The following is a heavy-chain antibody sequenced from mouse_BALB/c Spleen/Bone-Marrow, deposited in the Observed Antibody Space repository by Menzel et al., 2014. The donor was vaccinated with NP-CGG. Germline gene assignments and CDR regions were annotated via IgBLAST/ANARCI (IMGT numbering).Heavy chain of an antibody. CDR2: INPSTGYT. CDR3: ARDDYDAIAY. CDR1: GYTFTSYW. Sequence: CGAELAKPGASVKMSCKASGYTFTSYWMHWVKQRPGQGLEWIGYINPSTGYTEYNQKFKDKATLTAVKSSTTAYMQLRSLTSEDSAVYYCARDDYDAIAYWGQGTLVTVSA. J-gene: IGHJ3*01. D-gene: IGHD2-4*01. V-gene: IGHV1-7*01.